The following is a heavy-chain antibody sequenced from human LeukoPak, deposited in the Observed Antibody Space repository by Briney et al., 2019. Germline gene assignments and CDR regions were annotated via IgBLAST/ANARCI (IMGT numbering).Heavy chain of an antibody. D-gene: IGHD1-7*01. CDR2: INHSGST. CDR3: ARGRIKGTGTTFQYYYSYYMDV. J-gene: IGHJ6*03. Sequence: SETLSLTCAVYGGSFSGYYWSWIRQPPGKGLEWSGEINHSGSTNYNPSLKSRVTISVDTSKNQFSLKLSSVAAADTAVYYCARGRIKGTGTTFQYYYSYYMDVWGKGTTVTVSS. CDR1: GGSFSGYY. V-gene: IGHV4-34*01.